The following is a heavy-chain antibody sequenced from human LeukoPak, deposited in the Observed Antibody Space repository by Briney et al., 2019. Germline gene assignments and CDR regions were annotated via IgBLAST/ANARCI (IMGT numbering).Heavy chain of an antibody. J-gene: IGHJ5*02. V-gene: IGHV3-23*01. CDR2: ISGSGGST. Sequence: GGSLRLSCAASGFTFSSYAMSWVRQAPGKGLEWVSAISGSGGSTYYADSVKGRFTISRDNSKNTLYLQMNSLRVEDTAVYYCASSNWNYLWLWFDPWGQGTLVTVSS. D-gene: IGHD1-7*01. CDR1: GFTFSSYA. CDR3: ASSNWNYLWLWFDP.